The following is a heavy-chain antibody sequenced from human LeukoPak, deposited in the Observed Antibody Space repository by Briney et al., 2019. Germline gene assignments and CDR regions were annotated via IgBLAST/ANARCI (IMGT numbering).Heavy chain of an antibody. CDR2: ISYDGSNK. J-gene: IGHJ6*02. CDR1: GFTFSSYA. D-gene: IGHD3-3*01. CDR3: ARRNYDSYGMDV. V-gene: IGHV3-30-3*01. Sequence: GGSLRLSCAASGFTFSSYAMHWVRQAPGKGLEWVAVISYDGSNKYYADSVKGRITISRDNSKNTLYLQMNSLRAEDTAVYYCARRNYDSYGMDVWGQGTTVTVSS.